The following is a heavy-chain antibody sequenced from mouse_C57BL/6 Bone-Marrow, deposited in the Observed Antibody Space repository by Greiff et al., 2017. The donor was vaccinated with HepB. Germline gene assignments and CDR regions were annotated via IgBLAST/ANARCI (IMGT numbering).Heavy chain of an antibody. D-gene: IGHD1-1*01. J-gene: IGHJ1*03. CDR1: GFTFSDYG. V-gene: IGHV5-17*01. CDR3: ARWEPYGSSPYWYFDV. CDR2: ISSGSSTI. Sequence: EVQLVEPGGGLVKPGGSLKLSCAASGFTFSDYGMHWVRQAPEKGLEWVAYISSGSSTIYYADTVKGRFTISRDNAKNTLFLQVTSLRSEDTAMYYCARWEPYGSSPYWYFDVWGKGTTVTVSS.